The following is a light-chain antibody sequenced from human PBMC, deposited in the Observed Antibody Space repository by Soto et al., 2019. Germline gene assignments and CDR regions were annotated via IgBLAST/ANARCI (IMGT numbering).Light chain of an antibody. V-gene: IGKV3-20*01. Sequence: ELVLTQSPGTLSLSPGERVALSCRASQSVRGSYLAWYQQKPGQAPRLLIYEASRRAPGIPDRFSGSGSGTDFILTISRLEPEDLALYSCQQYGNSPHTFGQGTKLEIK. CDR1: QSVRGSY. J-gene: IGKJ2*01. CDR3: QQYGNSPHT. CDR2: EAS.